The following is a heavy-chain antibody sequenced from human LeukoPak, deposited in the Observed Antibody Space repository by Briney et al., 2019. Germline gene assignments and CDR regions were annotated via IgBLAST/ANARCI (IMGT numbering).Heavy chain of an antibody. V-gene: IGHV3-30-3*01. D-gene: IGHD6-19*01. Sequence: PGGSLRLSCAASGFTFSSYAVHWVRHTPGKGLEWVAVVSKDGSNKFYANSVKGRFTISRDNSKNTLFLQMNSLRPEDTAMYYCARDGGIAVAGSIDYWGQETLVIVSS. CDR2: VSKDGSNK. J-gene: IGHJ4*02. CDR1: GFTFSSYA. CDR3: ARDGGIAVAGSIDY.